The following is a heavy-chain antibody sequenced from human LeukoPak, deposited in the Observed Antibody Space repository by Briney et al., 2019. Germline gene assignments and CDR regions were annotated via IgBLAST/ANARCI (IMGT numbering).Heavy chain of an antibody. J-gene: IGHJ5*02. CDR3: AKWGVGYDFYNWFDP. V-gene: IGHV1-46*01. D-gene: IGHD5-12*01. CDR2: INPSGGST. Sequence: ASVKVSCKASGYTFTSYYMHWVRQAPGQGLEWMGIINPSGGSTSYAQKFQGRVTMTRDMSTSTVYMELSSLRSEDTAVYYCAKWGVGYDFYNWFDPWGQGTLVTVSS. CDR1: GYTFTSYY.